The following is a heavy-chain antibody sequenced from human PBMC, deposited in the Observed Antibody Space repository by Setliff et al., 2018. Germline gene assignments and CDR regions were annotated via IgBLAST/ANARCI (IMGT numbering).Heavy chain of an antibody. CDR1: GYAFINYY. D-gene: IGHD2-8*01. Sequence: ASVKVSCKASGYAFINYYMFWVRQAPGQGPEWMGTINTGGGSASIVDQFQGRVTMTRDTSTSTVYLELNSLRSDDTAVYCCSRLVRYCTTTTCQRASGAEFWGQGTLVTVS. J-gene: IGHJ4*02. V-gene: IGHV1-46*01. CDR3: SRLVRYCTTTTCQRASGAEF. CDR2: INTGGGSA.